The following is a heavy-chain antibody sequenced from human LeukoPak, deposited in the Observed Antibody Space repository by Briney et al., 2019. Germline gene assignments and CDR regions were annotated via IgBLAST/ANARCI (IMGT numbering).Heavy chain of an antibody. CDR1: GGSISSGGYY. CDR3: ARGGGIAPSY. Sequence: SSQTLSLTCTVSGGSISSGGYYWSWIRQPPGKGLEWIGYIYHSGSTYYNPSLKSRVTISVDRSKNQFSLKLSSVTAADTAVYYCARGGGIAPSYWGQGTLVTVSS. CDR2: IYHSGST. V-gene: IGHV4-30-2*01. D-gene: IGHD6-13*01. J-gene: IGHJ4*02.